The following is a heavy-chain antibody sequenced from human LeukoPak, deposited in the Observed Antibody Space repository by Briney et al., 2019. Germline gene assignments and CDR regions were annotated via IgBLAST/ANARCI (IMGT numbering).Heavy chain of an antibody. CDR2: IYYSGST. CDR3: ARDGSSSFKSNWFDP. D-gene: IGHD6-13*01. J-gene: IGHJ5*02. CDR1: GGSISSYY. V-gene: IGHV4-59*01. Sequence: SETLSLTCSVSGGSISSYYWSWIGQPPGKGLEWIGYIYYSGSTNYNPSLKSRVTISVDTSKNQFSLKLSSVTAADTAVYYCARDGSSSFKSNWFDPWGQGTLVTVSS.